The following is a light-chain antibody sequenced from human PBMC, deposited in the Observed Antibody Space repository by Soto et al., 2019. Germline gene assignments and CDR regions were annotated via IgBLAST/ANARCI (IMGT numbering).Light chain of an antibody. J-gene: IGLJ3*02. Sequence: FMLTQPHSVSESPGKTVTLSCTRSSGSIAVNYVQWYQRRPGSAPTTIIYEDNQRPSGVPDRFSGSIDRSSNSASLTISGLKPEDEADYYCQSYDSGIQVFGGGTQLTVL. CDR3: QSYDSGIQV. V-gene: IGLV6-57*04. CDR2: EDN. CDR1: SGSIAVNY.